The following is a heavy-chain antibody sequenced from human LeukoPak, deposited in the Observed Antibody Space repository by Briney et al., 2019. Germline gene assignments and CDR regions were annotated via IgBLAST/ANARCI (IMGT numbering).Heavy chain of an antibody. Sequence: GSLRLSCAASGFTFSSYAMSWVRQAPGKGLEWVSAISGSGGSAYYADSVKGRFTISRDNSKNTLYLQMNSLRAEDTAVYYCAKAPQSRGLGTFDYRGQGTLVTVSS. CDR2: ISGSGGSA. CDR3: AKAPQSRGLGTFDY. CDR1: GFTFSSYA. V-gene: IGHV3-23*01. D-gene: IGHD3/OR15-3a*01. J-gene: IGHJ4*02.